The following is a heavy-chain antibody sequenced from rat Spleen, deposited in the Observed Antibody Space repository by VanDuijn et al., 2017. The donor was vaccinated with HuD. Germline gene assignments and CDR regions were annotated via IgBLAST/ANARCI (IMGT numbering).Heavy chain of an antibody. Sequence: EVQLVESGGGLVQPGRSMKLSCAALGFTFSNYYMAWVRQAPTKGLEWVAYISTGGDNTYYRDSVKGRFTISRDNAKSTLYLQLDSLRSEDTATYYCTTGDYGYTRLFAYWGQGTLVTVSS. V-gene: IGHV5-27*01. CDR1: GFTFSNYY. CDR2: ISTGGDNT. D-gene: IGHD1-6*01. CDR3: TTGDYGYTRLFAY. J-gene: IGHJ3*01.